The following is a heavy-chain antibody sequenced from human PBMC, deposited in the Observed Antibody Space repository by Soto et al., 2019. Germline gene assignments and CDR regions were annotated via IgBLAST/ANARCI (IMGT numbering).Heavy chain of an antibody. V-gene: IGHV1-69*06. CDR2: IIPIFNST. D-gene: IGHD5-18*01. CDR3: ARGPVDTAMVNADFFDY. J-gene: IGHJ4*02. Sequence: SVKVSCKVSGSRFSNYVISWVRQAPGHGLEWLGRIIPIFNSTKYAQSFQGRVTITADKSTSTASLELSSLRSDDTAVYYCARGPVDTAMVNADFFDYWGQGTLVTV. CDR1: GSRFSNYV.